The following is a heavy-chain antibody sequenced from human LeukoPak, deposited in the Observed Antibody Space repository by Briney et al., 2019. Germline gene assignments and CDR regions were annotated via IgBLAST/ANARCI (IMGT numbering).Heavy chain of an antibody. V-gene: IGHV1-2*06. CDR1: GYTFTGYY. Sequence: ASVKVSCKASGYTFTGYYMHWVRQAPGQGLEWMGRINPNSGGTNYTQKFQGRVTMTRDTSISTAYMELSRLRSDDTAVYYCARAVATIISNAFGYWGQGTLVTVSS. CDR3: ARAVATIISNAFGY. J-gene: IGHJ4*02. D-gene: IGHD5-12*01. CDR2: INPNSGGT.